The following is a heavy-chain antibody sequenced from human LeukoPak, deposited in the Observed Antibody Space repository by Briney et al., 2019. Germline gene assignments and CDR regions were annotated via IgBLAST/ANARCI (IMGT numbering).Heavy chain of an antibody. D-gene: IGHD3-9*01. J-gene: IGHJ6*03. CDR1: GGSISSYY. CDR3: ARDRYYDILTGYHGKGHYYYMDV. CDR2: IYTSGST. Sequence: PSETLSLTCTVSGGSISSYYWSWIRQPAGKGLEWIGRIYTSGSTNYNPSLKSRVTMSVDTSKNQFSLKLSSVTAADTAVYYCARDRYYDILTGYHGKGHYYYMDVWGKGTTVTVSS. V-gene: IGHV4-4*07.